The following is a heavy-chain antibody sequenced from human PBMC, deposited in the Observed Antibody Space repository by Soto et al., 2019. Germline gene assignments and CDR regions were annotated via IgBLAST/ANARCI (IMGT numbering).Heavy chain of an antibody. CDR2: ILPIFGTA. CDR3: ARGWGYNCNDYYYAY. J-gene: IGHJ4*02. Sequence: QVQLVQSGAEVRKPGSSVKVSCKASGGTFSRHAISWVRQAPGQGLEWMVGILPIFGTANHAQKFQGRVKIIADESTSTVYMELSSLRCEDTVMYYCARGWGYNCNDYYYAYLGQGTLVIVCS. CDR1: GGTFSRHA. V-gene: IGHV1-69*01. D-gene: IGHD3-22*01.